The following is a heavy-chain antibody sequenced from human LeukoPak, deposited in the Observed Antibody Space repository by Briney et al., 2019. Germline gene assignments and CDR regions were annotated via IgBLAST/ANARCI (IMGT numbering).Heavy chain of an antibody. CDR3: AGPTVDTAMVHPPAYDY. CDR1: GGSFSGYY. CDR2: INHSGST. D-gene: IGHD5-18*01. J-gene: IGHJ4*02. V-gene: IGHV4-34*01. Sequence: SETLSLTCAVYGGSFSGYYWSWIRQPPGKGLEWIGEINHSGSTNYNPSLKSRVTISVDTSKNQFSLKLSSVTAADTAVYYCAGPTVDTAMVHPPAYDYWGQGTLVTVSS.